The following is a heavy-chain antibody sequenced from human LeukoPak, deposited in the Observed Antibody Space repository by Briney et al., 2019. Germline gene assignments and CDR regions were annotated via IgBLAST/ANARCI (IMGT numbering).Heavy chain of an antibody. D-gene: IGHD6-19*01. V-gene: IGHV1-46*03. CDR2: INLSGGST. Sequence: ASVKVFCKASGYTFTSYYMHWVRQAPGQGLEWMGIINLSGGSTSYAQKFQGRVTMTRVTSTSTVYMELSSLRSEDTAVYYCARDRNLDSSGWYFGYWGQGTLVTVSS. J-gene: IGHJ4*02. CDR3: ARDRNLDSSGWYFGY. CDR1: GYTFTSYY.